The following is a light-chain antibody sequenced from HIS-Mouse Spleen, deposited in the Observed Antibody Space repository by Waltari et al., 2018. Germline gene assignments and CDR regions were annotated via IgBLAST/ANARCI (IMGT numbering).Light chain of an antibody. J-gene: IGKJ3*01. CDR1: QSVSSN. CDR3: QQYNNWPIFT. Sequence: EIVMTQSPATLSVSPGERATLSCRASQSVSSNLAWYQQKPGQAPRLLIYGVSTRATGIPARFSGSGSGTEFTLTISSMQSEDFAVYYCQQYNNWPIFTFGPGTKVDIK. V-gene: IGKV3-15*01. CDR2: GVS.